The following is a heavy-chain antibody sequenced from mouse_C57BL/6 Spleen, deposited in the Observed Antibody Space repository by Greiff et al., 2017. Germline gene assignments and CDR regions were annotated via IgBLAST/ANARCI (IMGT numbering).Heavy chain of an antibody. CDR1: GYAFTNYL. J-gene: IGHJ4*01. V-gene: IGHV1-54*01. D-gene: IGHD2-4*01. CDR3: ARLDDYDAMDY. Sequence: QVQLQQSGAELVRPGTSVKVSCKASGYAFTNYLIEWVKQRPGQGLEWIGVINPGRGGTNYNEKFKGKATLTADKSSSTAYMQLSSLTSEDSAVYFCARLDDYDAMDYWGQGTSVTVSS. CDR2: INPGRGGT.